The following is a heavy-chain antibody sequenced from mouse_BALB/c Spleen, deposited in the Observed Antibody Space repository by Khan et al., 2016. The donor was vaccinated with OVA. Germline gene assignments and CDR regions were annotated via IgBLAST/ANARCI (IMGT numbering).Heavy chain of an antibody. V-gene: IGHV9-3-1*01. CDR2: INTYTEEP. Sequence: QIQLVQSGPELKKPGETVKISCKASGYTFTNYGMNWVKQAPGKGLKWMGWINTYTEEPTYAGDFKGRFAFSLETSASTAYLQINNLKNEDTATYFCASGGYWYFDVWGAGTTVTDSS. D-gene: IGHD1-1*02. CDR1: GYTFTNYG. CDR3: ASGGYWYFDV. J-gene: IGHJ1*01.